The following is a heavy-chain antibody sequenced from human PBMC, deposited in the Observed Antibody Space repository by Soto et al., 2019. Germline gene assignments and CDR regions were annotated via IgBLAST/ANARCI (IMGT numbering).Heavy chain of an antibody. CDR1: GYSISSGYY. D-gene: IGHD6-13*01. J-gene: IGHJ4*02. Sequence: PSETLSLTCAVSGYSISSGYYWAWIRQPPGKGLEWIGSVYHSGTTYYNPSLKSRVTISIDTSKNQFSLKLTSVTAADTAVYYCTRSLYTSSWYAGYWGQGTLVTV. CDR3: TRSLYTSSWYAGY. CDR2: VYHSGTT. V-gene: IGHV4-38-2*01.